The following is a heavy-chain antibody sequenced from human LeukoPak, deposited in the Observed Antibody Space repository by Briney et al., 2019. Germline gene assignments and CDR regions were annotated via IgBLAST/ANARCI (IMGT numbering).Heavy chain of an antibody. Sequence: KPGGSLRLSCAASGFTFSSYSMNWVRQAPGKGLEWVSSISSSSSYIYYADSVKGRFTISRDNAKNSLYLQMNSLRTEDTAVYYCARAAGGNWFDPWGQGTQVTVSS. CDR3: ARAAGGNWFDP. CDR1: GFTFSSYS. CDR2: ISSSSSYI. J-gene: IGHJ5*02. V-gene: IGHV3-21*01. D-gene: IGHD1-14*01.